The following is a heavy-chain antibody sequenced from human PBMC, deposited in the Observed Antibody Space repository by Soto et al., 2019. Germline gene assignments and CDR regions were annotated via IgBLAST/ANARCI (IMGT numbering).Heavy chain of an antibody. Sequence: SVKVSCKASGGTFSSYAISWVRQAPVQGLEWMGGIIPIFGTANYAQKFQGRVTITADKSTSTAYMELSSLRSEDTAVYYCARAFIPDPANTVTTYFDYWGQGTLVTVSS. CDR1: GGTFSSYA. J-gene: IGHJ4*02. CDR3: ARAFIPDPANTVTTYFDY. D-gene: IGHD4-17*01. CDR2: IIPIFGTA. V-gene: IGHV1-69*06.